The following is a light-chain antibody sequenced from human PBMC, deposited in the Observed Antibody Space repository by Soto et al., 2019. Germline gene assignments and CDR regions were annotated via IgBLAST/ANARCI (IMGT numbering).Light chain of an antibody. Sequence: DVVMTQSPLSLPVTLGQPASISCRSSQSLVYSDGNTYLNLFQQRPGQPPRRLIYKVSNRDSGVPDRFSGSGSGTDFTLKISRGEADDVGVYYCMQGTHWPVTFGQGTKVEIK. V-gene: IGKV2-30*01. J-gene: IGKJ1*01. CDR1: QSLVYSDGNTY. CDR2: KVS. CDR3: MQGTHWPVT.